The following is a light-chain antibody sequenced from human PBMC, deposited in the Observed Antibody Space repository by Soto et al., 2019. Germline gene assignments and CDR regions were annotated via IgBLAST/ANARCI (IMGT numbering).Light chain of an antibody. CDR2: KAS. Sequence: DIQMTQSPSTLSGSVGDRVTLTCRASQTISSWLAWYQQKPGKAPKLLIYKASTLKSGVPSRFSGSGSGTEFTLTISSLQPDEFATYYCQNYNSYSEAFGKGTKVDIK. J-gene: IGKJ1*01. CDR3: QNYNSYSEA. V-gene: IGKV1-5*03. CDR1: QTISSW.